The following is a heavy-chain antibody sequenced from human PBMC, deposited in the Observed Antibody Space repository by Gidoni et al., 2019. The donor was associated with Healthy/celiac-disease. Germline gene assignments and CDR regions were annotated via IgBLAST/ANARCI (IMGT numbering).Heavy chain of an antibody. D-gene: IGHD2-15*01. Sequence: QVQLVESGGGVVQPGRSLRLSCAASGLTFRSYAMPWVRQAPGKGLGWVAVISYDGSNKYYADSVKGRCTISRDNSKNTLYLQMNSLRAEDTAVYYWARSFVYCSGGSCYGGAFDIWGQGTMVTVSS. CDR1: GLTFRSYA. CDR3: ARSFVYCSGGSCYGGAFDI. V-gene: IGHV3-30-3*01. J-gene: IGHJ3*02. CDR2: ISYDGSNK.